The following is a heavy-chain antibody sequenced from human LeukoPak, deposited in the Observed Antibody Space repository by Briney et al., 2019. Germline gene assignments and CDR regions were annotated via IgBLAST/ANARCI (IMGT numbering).Heavy chain of an antibody. CDR2: IYTSGST. D-gene: IGHD2-15*01. V-gene: IGHV4-59*10. CDR1: GGSFSGYY. CDR3: ARGGEGGPAFDY. Sequence: PSETLSLTCAVYGGSFSGYYWSWIRQPAGKGLEWIGRIYTSGSTNYNPSLKSRVTISVDTSKNQFSLKLSSVTAADTAVYYCARGGEGGPAFDYRGQGTLVTVSS. J-gene: IGHJ4*02.